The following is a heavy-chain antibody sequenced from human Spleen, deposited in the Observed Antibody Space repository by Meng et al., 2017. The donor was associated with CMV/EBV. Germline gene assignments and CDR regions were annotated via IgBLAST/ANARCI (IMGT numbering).Heavy chain of an antibody. J-gene: IGHJ6*02. D-gene: IGHD2-15*01. Sequence: GETLKISCAASGVSFSDYSMNWVRQAPGKGLEWVSSITSSSSYIYYADSVKGRFTISRDNAKNSLYLQMNSLRAEDTAVYYCARDLPAVDYGMDVWGQGTTVTVSS. CDR2: ITSSSSYI. V-gene: IGHV3-21*01. CDR3: ARDLPAVDYGMDV. CDR1: GVSFSDYS.